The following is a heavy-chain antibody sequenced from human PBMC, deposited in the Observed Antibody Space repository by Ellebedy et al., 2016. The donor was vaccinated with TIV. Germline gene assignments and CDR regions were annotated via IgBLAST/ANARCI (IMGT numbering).Heavy chain of an antibody. CDR3: ARQLQMNGDYYYYYYGMDV. J-gene: IGHJ6*02. V-gene: IGHV1-8*01. CDR2: MNPNSGNT. D-gene: IGHD2-21*02. CDR1: GYTFTSYD. Sequence: ASVKVSCXASGYTFTSYDINWVRQATGQGLEWMGWMNPNSGNTGYAQKFQGRVTMTRNTSISTAYMELSSLRSEDTAVYYCARQLQMNGDYYYYYYGMDVWGQGTTVTVSS.